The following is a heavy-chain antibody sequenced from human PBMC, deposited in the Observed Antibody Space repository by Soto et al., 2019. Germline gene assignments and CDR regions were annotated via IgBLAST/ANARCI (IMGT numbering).Heavy chain of an antibody. Sequence: PGGSLRLSCEASGFTFRDYYMTWFRQAPGKGLEWLSYIDSSTKYTNYADSVKGRFTISRDNAKNSLYLQMNSLRDEDTAVYYCGREGNRGGLLNWFDPWGEGTVVTVS. CDR2: IDSSTKYT. CDR3: GREGNRGGLLNWFDP. D-gene: IGHD3-10*01. CDR1: GFTFRDYY. J-gene: IGHJ5*02. V-gene: IGHV3-11*06.